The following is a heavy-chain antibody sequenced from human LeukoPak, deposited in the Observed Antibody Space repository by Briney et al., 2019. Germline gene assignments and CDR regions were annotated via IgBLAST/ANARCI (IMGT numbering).Heavy chain of an antibody. CDR1: GDTFTSYG. Sequence: GASVKVSCKASGDTFTSYGISWVRQAPGQGLEWMGWISAYNGNTNYAQKLQGRVTMTTDTSTSSAYMELRSLRSDDTAVYYCARANSFDWFHSPYYYYMDVCGKGTTVTVS. J-gene: IGHJ6*03. CDR3: ARANSFDWFHSPYYYYMDV. CDR2: ISAYNGNT. V-gene: IGHV1-18*01. D-gene: IGHD3-9*01.